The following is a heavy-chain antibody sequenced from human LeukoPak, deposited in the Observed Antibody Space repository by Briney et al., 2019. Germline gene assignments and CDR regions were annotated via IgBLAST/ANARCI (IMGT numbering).Heavy chain of an antibody. D-gene: IGHD5-18*01. J-gene: IGHJ4*02. CDR3: ASGIDTAMVTGFDY. Sequence: PPETLSLTCTVSGGSISSYYWSWIRQPPGKGLEWIGYIYYSGSTNYNPSLKSRVTISVDTSKNQFSLKLSSVTAADTAVYYCASGIDTAMVTGFDYWGQGTLVTVSS. CDR1: GGSISSYY. V-gene: IGHV4-59*12. CDR2: IYYSGST.